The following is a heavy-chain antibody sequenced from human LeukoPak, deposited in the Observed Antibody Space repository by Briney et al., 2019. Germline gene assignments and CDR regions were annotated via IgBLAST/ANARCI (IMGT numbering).Heavy chain of an antibody. J-gene: IGHJ4*02. D-gene: IGHD1-26*01. Sequence: GGSLRLSCAASGFTFSSYAMSWVRQAPGKGLEWVSAISGSGGSTYYADSVKGRFTISRDNSKNTLYLQMNSLRAEDTAVYYCARDWVEESGSYPVEGWGQGTLVTVSS. CDR2: ISGSGGST. CDR3: ARDWVEESGSYPVEG. V-gene: IGHV3-23*01. CDR1: GFTFSSYA.